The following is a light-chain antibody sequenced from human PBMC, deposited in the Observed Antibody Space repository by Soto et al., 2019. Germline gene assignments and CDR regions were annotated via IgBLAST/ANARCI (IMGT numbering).Light chain of an antibody. CDR2: GAS. V-gene: IGKV3-20*01. J-gene: IGKJ1*01. CDR3: QQYGSSPPWT. Sequence: ELVLSQSPGTLSLSPGERATLSCRASQSVSSSYLAWYQHKPGQAPRLLIYGASSRATGIPDRFSGSGSGTDFTLTISRLEPEDFAVYYCQQYGSSPPWTFGQGTKVDSK. CDR1: QSVSSSY.